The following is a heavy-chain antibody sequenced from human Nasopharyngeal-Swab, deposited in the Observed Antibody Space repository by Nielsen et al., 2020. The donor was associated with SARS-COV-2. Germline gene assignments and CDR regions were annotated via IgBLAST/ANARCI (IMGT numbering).Heavy chain of an antibody. CDR3: ARSSYYYDSSGYYSYFDY. D-gene: IGHD3-22*01. CDR2: INPSGGST. V-gene: IGHV1-46*01. Sequence: ASVKVSCKASGYTFTGYYMHWVRQAPGQGLEWMGIINPSGGSTSYAQKFQGRVTMTRDTSTSTVYMELSSLRSEDTAVYYCARSSYYYDSSGYYSYFDYWGQGTLVTVSS. CDR1: GYTFTGYY. J-gene: IGHJ4*02.